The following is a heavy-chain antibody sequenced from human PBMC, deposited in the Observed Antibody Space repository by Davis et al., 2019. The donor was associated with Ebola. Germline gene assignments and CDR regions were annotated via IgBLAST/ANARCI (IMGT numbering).Heavy chain of an antibody. CDR1: GFAFSNYW. V-gene: IGHV3-74*01. D-gene: IGHD6-19*01. Sequence: GESLKISCAASGFAFSNYWMHWVRQAPGKGLEWVGRIKGDGSATNYADSVKGRFTISRDNSKNTLYLQMNSLRAEDTAVYYCARSLEIVDGSGWYPFDYWGQGTLVTVSS. CDR2: IKGDGSAT. CDR3: ARSLEIVDGSGWYPFDY. J-gene: IGHJ4*02.